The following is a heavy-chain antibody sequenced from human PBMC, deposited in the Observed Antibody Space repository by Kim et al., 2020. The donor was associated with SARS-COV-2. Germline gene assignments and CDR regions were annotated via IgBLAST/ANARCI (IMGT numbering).Heavy chain of an antibody. J-gene: IGHJ4*02. CDR1: GFTFSSYA. Sequence: GGSLRLSCAASGFTFSSYAMSWVRQAPGKGLEWVSAISGSGGSTYYADSVKGRFTISRDNSKNTLYLQMNSLRAEDTAVYYCAKDLGFMGSGWYEVEAPGDYWGQGTLVTVSS. CDR3: AKDLGFMGSGWYEVEAPGDY. CDR2: ISGSGGST. D-gene: IGHD6-19*01. V-gene: IGHV3-23*01.